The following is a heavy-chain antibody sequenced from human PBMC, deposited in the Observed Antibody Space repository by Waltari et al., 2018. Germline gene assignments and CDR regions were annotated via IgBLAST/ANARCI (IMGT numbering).Heavy chain of an antibody. V-gene: IGHV3-23*01. J-gene: IGHJ6*02. Sequence: EVQVQESGGDLVQSGGSLRLSCAASGFTFSGNAMSWVRQSPGKGLEWVSGIDGSGVYNYYGDPVRGRFTISREKSKNTVYLQMGSLRADDTAVYYCARFVGVRGSSHMMDVWGQGTTVIVSS. CDR2: IDGSGVYN. CDR3: ARFVGVRGSSHMMDV. CDR1: GFTFSGNA. D-gene: IGHD3-3*01.